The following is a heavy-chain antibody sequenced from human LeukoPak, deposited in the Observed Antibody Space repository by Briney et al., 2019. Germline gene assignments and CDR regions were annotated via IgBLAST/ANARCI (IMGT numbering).Heavy chain of an antibody. CDR1: GGSISSYY. Sequence: PSETLSLTCTVSGGSISSYYWSWLRQPPGKGLEWIGYIYYSGSTNYNPSLKSRVTISVDTSKNQFSLKLSSVTAADTAVYYCAREFPNGSYYNYYYGMDVWGQGTTVTVSS. CDR2: IYYSGST. CDR3: AREFPNGSYYNYYYGMDV. J-gene: IGHJ6*02. V-gene: IGHV4-59*01. D-gene: IGHD1-26*01.